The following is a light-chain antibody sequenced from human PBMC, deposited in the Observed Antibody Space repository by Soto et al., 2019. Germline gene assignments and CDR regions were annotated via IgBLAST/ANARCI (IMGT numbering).Light chain of an antibody. Sequence: DIQMTQSPSSLSASVGDRVTITCRASQDISNYLAWYQQRPGKVPKLLIYGATTLQPGVPSRFSGSGSGTDFTLTISSLQPEDVVTYYCQNCKSAVFTFGPGTKVDIK. J-gene: IGKJ3*01. V-gene: IGKV1-27*01. CDR2: GAT. CDR3: QNCKSAVFT. CDR1: QDISNY.